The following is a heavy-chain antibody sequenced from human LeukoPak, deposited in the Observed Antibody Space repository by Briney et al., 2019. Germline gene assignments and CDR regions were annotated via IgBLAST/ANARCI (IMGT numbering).Heavy chain of an antibody. J-gene: IGHJ6*03. D-gene: IGHD1-26*01. CDR3: ASWDAERGYYYYMDV. CDR1: GFTFSSYG. Sequence: GGTLRLSCAASGFTFSSYGMSWVRQAPGKGLEWVSAINGNGGSTYYADSVKGRFTISRDNAKNSLYLQMNSLRAEDTAVYYCASWDAERGYYYYMDVWGKGTTVTVSS. CDR2: INGNGGST. V-gene: IGHV3-23*01.